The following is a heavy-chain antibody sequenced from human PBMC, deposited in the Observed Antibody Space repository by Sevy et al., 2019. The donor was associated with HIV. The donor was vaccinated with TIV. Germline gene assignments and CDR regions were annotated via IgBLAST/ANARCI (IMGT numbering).Heavy chain of an antibody. D-gene: IGHD6-25*01. Sequence: SETLSLTCAVYGGSFSDYYWTWIRQSPGKGLEWIGEVTQSGSTDHKPSLKSRVTISADRSKNKFSLKVRSVTAADTAIYYGARGAGRGAADVGFDYGVEVWGQGTTVTVSS. CDR2: VTQSGST. J-gene: IGHJ6*02. CDR1: GGSFSDYY. V-gene: IGHV4-34*01. CDR3: ARGAGRGAADVGFDYGVEV.